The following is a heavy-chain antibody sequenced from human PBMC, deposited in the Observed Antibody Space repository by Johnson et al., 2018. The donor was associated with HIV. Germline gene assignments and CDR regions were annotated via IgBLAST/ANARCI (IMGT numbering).Heavy chain of an antibody. CDR1: GFTFSHYA. J-gene: IGHJ3*02. V-gene: IGHV3-30-3*01. CDR3: ARVQPAVAGNDAFDI. CDR2: ISYDGSNK. D-gene: IGHD6-19*01. Sequence: QVQLVESGGGVVQPGRSLRLSCAASGFTFSHYAMHWVRQAPGTGLEWVTVISYDGSNKYYADSVKGRFTISRDNSKNTLYLQMNSLRAEDTAVYYCARVQPAVAGNDAFDIWGQGTMVTVSS.